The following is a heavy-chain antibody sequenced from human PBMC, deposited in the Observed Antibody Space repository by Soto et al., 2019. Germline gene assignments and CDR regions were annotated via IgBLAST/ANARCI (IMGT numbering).Heavy chain of an antibody. D-gene: IGHD3-22*01. CDR2: LGAYNGNT. CDR3: ARDVGHYFDGSGYKIFFDY. Sequence: QVQLVQSGAEVKKPGASVKVSCKVSGYTFTNYGISWVRQAPGQGLEGMGGLGAYNGNTNYAQKLRDRVTMTTDTSTSTAYMELRSLRSDDTAVYYCARDVGHYFDGSGYKIFFDYWGQGTLVTISS. CDR1: GYTFTNYG. J-gene: IGHJ4*02. V-gene: IGHV1-18*01.